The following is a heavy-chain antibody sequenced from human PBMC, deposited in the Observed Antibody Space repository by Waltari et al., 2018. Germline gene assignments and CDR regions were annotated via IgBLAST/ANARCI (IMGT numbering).Heavy chain of an antibody. CDR2: IRTKAFGETA. V-gene: IGHV3-49*03. CDR3: TRDFWREIDF. D-gene: IGHD3-3*01. Sequence: EVQLVESGGGVVQPGRSLRLSCRTSGFTFGDYVMSWIRQSPGKGLELVGLIRTKAFGETAEYAASVEGRFTISRDDSNSIVYLQMNSLKTEDTAVYYCTRDFWREIDFWGQGTLVTVSS. J-gene: IGHJ4*02. CDR1: GFTFGDYV.